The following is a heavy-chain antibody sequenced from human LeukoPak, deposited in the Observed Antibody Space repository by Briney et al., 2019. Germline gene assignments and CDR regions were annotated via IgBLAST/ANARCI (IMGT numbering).Heavy chain of an antibody. D-gene: IGHD3-22*01. CDR1: GGSISSYY. Sequence: SETLSLACTVSGGSISSYYWSWIRQPAGKGLQWIGRIYTSGSTNYNPSLKSRVTMSVDTSKNQFSLKLTSVTAADTAVYYCARAYYDTSGYPGSYFDLWGRGTLATVSS. V-gene: IGHV4-4*07. J-gene: IGHJ2*01. CDR2: IYTSGST. CDR3: ARAYYDTSGYPGSYFDL.